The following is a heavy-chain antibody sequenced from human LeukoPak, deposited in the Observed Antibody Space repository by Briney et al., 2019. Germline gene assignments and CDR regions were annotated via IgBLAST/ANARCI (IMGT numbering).Heavy chain of an antibody. CDR1: GFTFSSYA. Sequence: PGGSLRLSCAAPGFTFSSYAMSGVRQAPAKGLEWVSAISGSGGSSYDADSVKGRFTIYRDNSKTTLYLQMNSLRAEDTAVYYCAKPPGPYCSSTSCYAYFDYWGQGTLVTVSS. J-gene: IGHJ4*02. D-gene: IGHD2-2*01. V-gene: IGHV3-23*01. CDR3: AKPPGPYCSSTSCYAYFDY. CDR2: ISGSGGSS.